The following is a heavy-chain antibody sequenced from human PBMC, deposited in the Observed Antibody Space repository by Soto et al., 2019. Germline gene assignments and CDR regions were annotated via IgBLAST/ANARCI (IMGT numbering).Heavy chain of an antibody. Sequence: EVQLLESGGGLVQPGGSLRLSCVASGFTFSIYNMNWVRQAPGKGLEWVSVITGGGDYTNYADSVKGRFTISRDNSKNTLYLQMNSLRAEDTAVYFCARRITSSFDYWGQGTLVTVSS. V-gene: IGHV3-23*01. J-gene: IGHJ4*02. D-gene: IGHD1-20*01. CDR3: ARRITSSFDY. CDR1: GFTFSIYN. CDR2: ITGGGDYT.